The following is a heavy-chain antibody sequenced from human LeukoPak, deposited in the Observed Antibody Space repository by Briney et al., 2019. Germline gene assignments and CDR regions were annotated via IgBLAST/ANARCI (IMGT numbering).Heavy chain of an antibody. CDR2: ISGSGGKT. V-gene: IGHV3-23*01. Sequence: GGSLRLSCAASGFTFSSYAMHWVRQAPGKGLEWVSVISGSGGKTYYADSVKGRFTISRDNSKNTLYLQMNSLRAEDTAVYYCAKEIAYSSSWYPPFDYWGQGTLVTVSS. J-gene: IGHJ4*02. CDR1: GFTFSSYA. D-gene: IGHD6-13*01. CDR3: AKEIAYSSSWYPPFDY.